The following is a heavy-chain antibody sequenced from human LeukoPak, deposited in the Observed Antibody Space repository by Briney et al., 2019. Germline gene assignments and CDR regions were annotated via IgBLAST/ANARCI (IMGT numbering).Heavy chain of an antibody. D-gene: IGHD6-19*01. V-gene: IGHV1-18*01. CDR2: ISAYNGNT. J-gene: IGHJ6*03. CDR1: GYTFTSYS. CDR3: ARVSSSGWYSYYYMDV. Sequence: ASVKVSCKASGYTFTSYSISWVRPAPGQGREWMGWISAYNGNTNYAQKLQGRVTMTTDTSTSTAYMELRSLRSDDTAVYYCARVSSSGWYSYYYMDVWGKGTTVTVSS.